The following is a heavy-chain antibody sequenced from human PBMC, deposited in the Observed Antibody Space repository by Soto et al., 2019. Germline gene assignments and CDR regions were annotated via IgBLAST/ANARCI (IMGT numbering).Heavy chain of an antibody. CDR2: IQSGGAT. D-gene: IGHD5-12*01. CDR3: VRVLYDSGVVDL. Sequence: QLVESGGGLFQAGGSTRLSCLVSGFTVSTHDMAWVRQAPGKGLEWASVIQSGGATYYPDSAQGRFTISRDNSKNTVHLQMSSPRMEDTGVYSCVRVLYDSGVVDLWGQGSLITVS. J-gene: IGHJ5*02. V-gene: IGHV3-53*01. CDR1: GFTVSTHD.